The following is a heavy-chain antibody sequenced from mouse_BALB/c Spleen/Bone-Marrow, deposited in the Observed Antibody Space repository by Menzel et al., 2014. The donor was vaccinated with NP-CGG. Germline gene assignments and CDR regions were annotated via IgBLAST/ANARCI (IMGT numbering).Heavy chain of an antibody. CDR2: SRNKAKYYTT. Sequence: EVKLQESGGGLVQPGDSLRLSCAPSGFTFSDFYMEWVRRPPGKRLEWIAASRNKAKYYTTEYSASVKGRFIVSRDTSQSVLYLQMNALRAEDTAIYYCARDVGYGNYFVYWGQGTLVTVSA. D-gene: IGHD2-10*02. CDR3: ARDVGYGNYFVY. CDR1: GFTFSDFY. V-gene: IGHV7-1*02. J-gene: IGHJ3*01.